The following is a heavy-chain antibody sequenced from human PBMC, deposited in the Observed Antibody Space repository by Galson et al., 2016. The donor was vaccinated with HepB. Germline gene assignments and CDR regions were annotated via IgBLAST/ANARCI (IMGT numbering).Heavy chain of an antibody. CDR3: ANIPRRGPFDH. D-gene: IGHD2-21*01. Sequence: SLRLSCAASGFTFSSYWMSWVRQAPGRGLEWVANIKEDGSEKYYVDSVKGRFTISRDNAKNSLYLQMNSLRAEDTAVYYCANIPRRGPFDHWGQGTQVTVSS. CDR1: GFTFSSYW. CDR2: IKEDGSEK. J-gene: IGHJ4*02. V-gene: IGHV3-7*03.